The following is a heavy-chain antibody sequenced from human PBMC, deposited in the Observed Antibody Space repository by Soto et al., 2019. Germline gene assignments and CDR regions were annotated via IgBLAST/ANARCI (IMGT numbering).Heavy chain of an antibody. J-gene: IGHJ6*02. CDR3: ASGKLYYYYGMDV. V-gene: IGHV4-30-4*01. CDR2: IYYSGST. CDR1: GGSISSGDYY. Sequence: SETLSLTCTVSGGSISSGDYYWSWIRQPPGKGLEWIGCIYYSGSTYYNPSLKSRVTISVDTSKNQFSLKLSSVTAADTAVYYCASGKLYYYYGMDVWGQGTTVTVSS.